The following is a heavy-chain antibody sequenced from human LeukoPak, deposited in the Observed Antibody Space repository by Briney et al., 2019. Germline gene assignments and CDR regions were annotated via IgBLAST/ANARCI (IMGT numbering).Heavy chain of an antibody. Sequence: RPSETLSLTCAVYGGSFSGYYWSWIRQPPGKGLEWIGEINHSGSTNYNPSLKSRVTISVDTSKNQFSLKLSSVTAADTAVYYCAREANNWNGGGIYYYYYYMDVWGKGTTVTVSS. CDR2: INHSGST. D-gene: IGHD1-1*01. J-gene: IGHJ6*03. CDR1: GGSFSGYY. V-gene: IGHV4-34*01. CDR3: AREANNWNGGGIYYYYYYMDV.